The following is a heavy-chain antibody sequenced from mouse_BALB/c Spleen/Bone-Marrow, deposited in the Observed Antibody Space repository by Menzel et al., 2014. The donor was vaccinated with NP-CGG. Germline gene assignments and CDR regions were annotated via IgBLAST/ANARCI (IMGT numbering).Heavy chain of an antibody. J-gene: IGHJ4*01. CDR2: IDPANGNT. Sequence: VQLQQPGAELVKPGASVKLSCTASGFNIKDTYMHWVKQRPEQGLEWIGRIDPANGNTKYDPKFQGKATITADTSSNTAYLQLSSLTSEDTPVYYCARWEYYAMDYWGQGTSVTVSS. CDR3: ARWEYYAMDY. D-gene: IGHD4-1*01. CDR1: GFNIKDTY. V-gene: IGHV14-3*02.